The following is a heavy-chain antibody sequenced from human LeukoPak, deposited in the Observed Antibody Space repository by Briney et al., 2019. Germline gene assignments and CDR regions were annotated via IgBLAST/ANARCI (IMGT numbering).Heavy chain of an antibody. CDR1: GGSFSGYY. CDR2: INHSGST. Sequence: SETLSLTCAVYGGSFSGYYWSWIRQPPGKGLEWIGEINHSGSTNYNPSLKSRVTISVDTSKNQFSLKLSSVTAADTAVYYCARGAAAVYWGQGTLVTVSS. D-gene: IGHD6-13*01. J-gene: IGHJ4*02. CDR3: ARGAAAVY. V-gene: IGHV4-34*01.